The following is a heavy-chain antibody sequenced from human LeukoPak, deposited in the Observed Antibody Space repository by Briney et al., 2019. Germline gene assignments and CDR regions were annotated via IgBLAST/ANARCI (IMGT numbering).Heavy chain of an antibody. V-gene: IGHV3-30-3*01. CDR1: GFTFSSYA. Sequence: GGSLRLSCAASGFTFSSYAMHWVRQAPGKGLEWVAVISYDGSNKYYADSVKGRFTISRDNSKNTLYLQMNSPRAEDTAVYYCASYDYGDYVGNAFDIWGQGTMVTVSS. J-gene: IGHJ3*02. D-gene: IGHD4-17*01. CDR3: ASYDYGDYVGNAFDI. CDR2: ISYDGSNK.